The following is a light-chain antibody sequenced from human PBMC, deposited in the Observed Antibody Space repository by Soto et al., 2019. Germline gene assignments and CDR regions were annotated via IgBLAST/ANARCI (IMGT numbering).Light chain of an antibody. CDR2: AAS. V-gene: IGKV1-12*01. CDR3: QQAISFPIT. CDR1: QGITSY. J-gene: IGKJ5*01. Sequence: IRMTQSPSSLSASTAARVTITCRASQGITSYLAWYQQKPGKAPKLLIYAASSWQTGVPARFSGSGSGTDFTLTISSLQPEDFGTYYCQQAISFPITFGQGTQLEIK.